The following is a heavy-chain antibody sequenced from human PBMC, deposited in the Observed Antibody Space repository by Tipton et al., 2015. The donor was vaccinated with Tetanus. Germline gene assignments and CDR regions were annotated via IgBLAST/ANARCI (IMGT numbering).Heavy chain of an antibody. D-gene: IGHD3-22*01. Sequence: TLSLTCTVSGGSISSGGYYWSWIRQHPGKGLEWIGYIYYSGSTYYNPSLKSRVTISVDTSKNQFSLKLSSVTAADTAVYYCARGQDYYDSSGENWFDPWGQGTLVTVSS. CDR1: GGSISSGGYY. V-gene: IGHV4-31*03. J-gene: IGHJ5*02. CDR3: ARGQDYYDSSGENWFDP. CDR2: IYYSGST.